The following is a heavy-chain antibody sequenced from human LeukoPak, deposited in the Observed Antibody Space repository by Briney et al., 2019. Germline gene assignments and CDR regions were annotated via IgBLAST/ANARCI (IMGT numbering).Heavy chain of an antibody. V-gene: IGHV4-4*07. J-gene: IGHJ3*02. D-gene: IGHD4-23*01. Sequence: SETLSLTCTVSGGSISSYYWSWIRQPAGKGLECIGRIYTSGSTNYNPSLKSRVTISVDTSKNQFSLKLSSVTAADTAVYYCARSPGKGLSYAFDIWGQGTMVTVSS. CDR3: ARSPGKGLSYAFDI. CDR2: IYTSGST. CDR1: GGSISSYY.